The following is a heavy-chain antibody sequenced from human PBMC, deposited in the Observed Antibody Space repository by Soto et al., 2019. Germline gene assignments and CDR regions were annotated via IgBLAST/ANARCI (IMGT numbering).Heavy chain of an antibody. D-gene: IGHD4-4*01. J-gene: IGHJ4*02. Sequence: QLQLQESGSGLVKPSQTLSLTCAVSGGSISSGGYSCSWIRQPPGKGLEWIGYIYHSGSTYYNPSLKRRVAITVYXSKNQFSLKLSSVTAADTAVYYCARGMTTVTTFDYWGQGTLVTVSS. CDR3: ARGMTTVTTFDY. CDR1: GGSISSGGYS. CDR2: IYHSGST. V-gene: IGHV4-30-2*01.